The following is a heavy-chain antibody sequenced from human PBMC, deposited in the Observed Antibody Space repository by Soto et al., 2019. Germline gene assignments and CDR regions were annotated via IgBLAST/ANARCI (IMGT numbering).Heavy chain of an antibody. Sequence: GASVKVSCKASGYTFTDYYIHWVRQAPGQGLEWMGWINPNSGGTNYAQKFQGRVTMTRDTSISTAYMELSRLISDDTAVYYCARGGVRVVASFDPWGQGALVTVSS. V-gene: IGHV1-2*02. D-gene: IGHD2-15*01. CDR2: INPNSGGT. CDR3: ARGGVRVVASFDP. J-gene: IGHJ5*02. CDR1: GYTFTDYY.